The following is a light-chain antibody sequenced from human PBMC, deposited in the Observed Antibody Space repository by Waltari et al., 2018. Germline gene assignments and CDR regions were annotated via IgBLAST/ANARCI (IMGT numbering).Light chain of an antibody. Sequence: QLVLTQSPSASASLGASFELTCTLSSGHSSNVIEGHPQQPGKGPRYLMKVNSDGSHSKGDEIPDRFSGSSSGAEHYLTISSLQSEDEADYYCQTGGHGTWVFGGGTKLTVL. CDR1: SGHSSNV. CDR3: QTGGHGTWV. J-gene: IGLJ3*02. CDR2: VNSDGSH. V-gene: IGLV4-69*01.